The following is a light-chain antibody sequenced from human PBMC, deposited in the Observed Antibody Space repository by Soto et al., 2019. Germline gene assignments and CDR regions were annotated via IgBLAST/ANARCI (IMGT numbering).Light chain of an antibody. CDR1: SSDVGGYNY. CDR2: EVS. Sequence: QSVLTQPASVSGSPGQSITISCTGTSSDVGGYNYVCWYQHHPGKAPKLIISEVSNRPSGVSDRFSGSKSGNTASLTISGLQPEDEADYYCSSYANTNTYVFGTGTKVTVL. CDR3: SSYANTNTYV. V-gene: IGLV2-14*01. J-gene: IGLJ1*01.